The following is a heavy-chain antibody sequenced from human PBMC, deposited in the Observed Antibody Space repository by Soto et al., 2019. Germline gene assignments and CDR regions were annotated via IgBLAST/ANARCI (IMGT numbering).Heavy chain of an antibody. CDR1: GYTFTSYG. Sequence: GASVKVSCKASGYTFTSYGISWVRQAPGQGLEWMGWISAYNGNTNYAQKLQGRVTMTTDTSTSTAYMELRSLRSDDTAVYYCARESPLYNWNYVSLSSYYYYGMDVWGQGTTVTVSS. J-gene: IGHJ6*02. CDR2: ISAYNGNT. V-gene: IGHV1-18*01. CDR3: ARESPLYNWNYVSLSSYYYYGMDV. D-gene: IGHD1-7*01.